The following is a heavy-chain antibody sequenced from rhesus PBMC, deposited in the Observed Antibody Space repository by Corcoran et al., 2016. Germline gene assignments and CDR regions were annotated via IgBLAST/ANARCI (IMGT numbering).Heavy chain of an antibody. D-gene: IGHD4-29*01. Sequence: DVQLVESGGGLVKPGGSLRLACAASGFTFGDYGSHWVRQAPGKGLEGVSTDNNLGKTLDYAGSVKGRYTVHSDNAKNSLSLQRSSLRAEDTAVYYCSRDDYRSSWGQGVLVTVSS. CDR1: GFTFGDYG. CDR3: SRDDYRSS. J-gene: IGHJ4*01. V-gene: IGHV3-183*02. CDR2: DNNLGKTL.